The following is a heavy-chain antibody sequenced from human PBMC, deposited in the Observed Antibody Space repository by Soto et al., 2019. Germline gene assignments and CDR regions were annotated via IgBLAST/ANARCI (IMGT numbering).Heavy chain of an antibody. CDR2: IWYDGSNK. CDR1: GFTFSSYG. J-gene: IGHJ6*02. V-gene: IGHV3-33*01. Sequence: GGSLRLSCAASGFTFSSYGMHWVRQAPGKGLEWVAVIWYDGSNKYYADSVKGRFTIPRDNSKNTLYLQMNSLRAEDTAVYYCAREEYSSSSEWVYYYYYGMDVWGQGTTVTVSS. D-gene: IGHD6-6*01. CDR3: AREEYSSSSEWVYYYYYGMDV.